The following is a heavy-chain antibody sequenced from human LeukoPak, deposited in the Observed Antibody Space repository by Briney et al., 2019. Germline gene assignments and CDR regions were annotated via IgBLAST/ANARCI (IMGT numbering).Heavy chain of an antibody. J-gene: IGHJ4*02. CDR2: ISGSGGST. CDR1: GFTFSSYA. D-gene: IGHD2-15*01. V-gene: IGHV3-23*01. Sequence: AGGSLRLACAASGFTFSSYAMSWVRRAPGKGRGWVSAISGSGGSTYYADSVKGRFTISRDNSKNTLYLQMNSLRAEDTAVYYCAKDGVVVVAAASAYWGQGTLVTVSS. CDR3: AKDGVVVVAAASAY.